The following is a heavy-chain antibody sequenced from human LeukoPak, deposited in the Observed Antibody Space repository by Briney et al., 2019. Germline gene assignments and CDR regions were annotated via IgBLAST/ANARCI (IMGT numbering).Heavy chain of an antibody. CDR2: INPSGGST. CDR1: GYTFTSYY. J-gene: IGHJ4*02. Sequence: ASVKVSCKASGYTFTSYYMHWVPQAPGQGLEWMGIINPSGGSTSYAQKFQGRVTMTRDTSASTVYMELSSLRSEDTAVYYCASLTRSGSYDYWGQGTLVTVSS. D-gene: IGHD1-26*01. CDR3: ASLTRSGSYDY. V-gene: IGHV1-46*01.